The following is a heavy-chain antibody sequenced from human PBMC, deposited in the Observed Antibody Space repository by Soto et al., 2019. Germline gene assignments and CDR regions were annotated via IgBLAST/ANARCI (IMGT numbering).Heavy chain of an antibody. CDR1: GGSISSSSYY. J-gene: IGHJ6*02. V-gene: IGHV4-39*01. Sequence: SETLSLTCTVSGGSISSSSYYWGWIRQPPGKGLEWIGSIYYSGSTYYNPSLKSRVTISVDTSKNQFSLKLSSVTAADTAVYYCARISNYAGYGMDVWGQGTTVTVSS. CDR3: ARISNYAGYGMDV. D-gene: IGHD3-16*01. CDR2: IYYSGST.